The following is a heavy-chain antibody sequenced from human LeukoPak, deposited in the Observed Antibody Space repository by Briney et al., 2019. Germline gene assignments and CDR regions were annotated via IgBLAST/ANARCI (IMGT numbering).Heavy chain of an antibody. CDR3: ARHKEESGAYRPNDY. J-gene: IGHJ4*02. D-gene: IGHD1-1*01. CDR2: IYYTGST. Sequence: SETLSLTCTVSGGSINSFYWSWIRQPPGKGLEWIGFIYYTGSTDYNPSLKSRVTMSVDTSKNQFSLKLSSVTAADTAVYYCARHKEESGAYRPNDYWGQGTLVTVSS. V-gene: IGHV4-59*08. CDR1: GGSINSFY.